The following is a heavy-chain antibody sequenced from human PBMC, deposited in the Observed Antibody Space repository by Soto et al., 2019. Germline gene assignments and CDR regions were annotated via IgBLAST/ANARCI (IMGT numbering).Heavy chain of an antibody. CDR1: GFTFSSYA. J-gene: IGHJ4*02. CDR2: ISGSGGST. V-gene: IGHV3-23*01. CDR3: AKDQARIVGATTRFDY. D-gene: IGHD1-26*01. Sequence: GESLRLSCAASGFTFSSYAMSWVRQAPGKGLEWVSAISGSGGSTYYADSVKGRFTISRENSKNTLYLQMNSLRAEDTAVYYCAKDQARIVGATTRFDYWGQGTLVTVSS.